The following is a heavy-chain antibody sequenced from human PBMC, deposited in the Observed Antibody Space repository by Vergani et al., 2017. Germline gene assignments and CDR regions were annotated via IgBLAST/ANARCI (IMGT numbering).Heavy chain of an antibody. CDR2: ICYDGSNK. Sequence: QVQLVESEGGVVQPGRSLTLSCVASGFTFSSHGMHWVRQAPGKGLEWVAVICYDGSNKYYGDSVKGRFTISRDNSKNTLYLQMNSLRVDDASVYYCARWCSEKRLDSWGQGTLVTVSS. CDR1: GFTFSSHG. V-gene: IGHV3-33*01. CDR3: ARWCSEKRLDS. J-gene: IGHJ5*01. D-gene: IGHD2-15*01.